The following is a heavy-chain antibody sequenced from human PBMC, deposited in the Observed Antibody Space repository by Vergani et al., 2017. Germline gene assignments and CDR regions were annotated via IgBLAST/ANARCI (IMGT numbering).Heavy chain of an antibody. CDR3: ARQMMGYDFWSGYRDTYYYYYMDV. D-gene: IGHD3-3*01. CDR1: GGSISSSSYY. J-gene: IGHJ6*03. Sequence: QLQLQESGPGLVKPSETLSLTCTVSGGSISSSSYYWGWIRQPPGKGLEWIGSIYTSGSTNYNPALKSRVTRSVDTSKNQFSLKRSSVTAADTAVYYCARQMMGYDFWSGYRDTYYYYYMDVWGKGTTVTVSS. CDR2: IYTSGST. V-gene: IGHV4-39*07.